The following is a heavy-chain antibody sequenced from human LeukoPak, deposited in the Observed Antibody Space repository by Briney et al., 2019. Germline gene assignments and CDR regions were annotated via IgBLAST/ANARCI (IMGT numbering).Heavy chain of an antibody. CDR1: GGSISRYY. J-gene: IGHJ4*02. Sequence: SETLSLTCTVSGGSISRYYWNWIRQPPGKGLEWIGYIYYTGSTNYNPSLKSRVTISVDTSKNQFSLKLSSVTAADTAVYYCARDARGSWYIWGQGTLVTVSS. CDR2: IYYTGST. D-gene: IGHD6-13*01. CDR3: ARDARGSWYI. V-gene: IGHV4-59*12.